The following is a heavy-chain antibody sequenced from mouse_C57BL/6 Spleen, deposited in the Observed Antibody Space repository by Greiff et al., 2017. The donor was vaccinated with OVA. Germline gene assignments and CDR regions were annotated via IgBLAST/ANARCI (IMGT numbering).Heavy chain of an antibody. V-gene: IGHV5-15*01. J-gene: IGHJ2*01. CDR1: GFTFSDYG. CDR3: ARQDSSGYYFDY. Sequence: DVKLVESGGGLVQPGGSLKLSCAASGFTFSDYGMAWVRQAPRKGPEWVAFISNLAYSIYYADTVTGRFPISRENAKNTLYLEMSSLRSEDTAMYYCARQDSSGYYFDYWGQGTTLTVSS. D-gene: IGHD3-2*02. CDR2: ISNLAYSI.